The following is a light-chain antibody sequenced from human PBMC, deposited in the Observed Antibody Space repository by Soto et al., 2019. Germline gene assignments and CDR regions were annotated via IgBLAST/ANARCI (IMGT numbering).Light chain of an antibody. CDR3: QQYRSPPIT. CDR1: QSVSSTY. V-gene: IGKV3-20*01. Sequence: EVVLTQSPATLSLSPLEIATLSFMASQSVSSTYLAWYQQQPGQAPRLLMSGTSNRATGTPDRFSGSGSGTDFTLTISRLEPEDFAVYYCQQYRSPPITFGQGTRLEIK. J-gene: IGKJ5*01. CDR2: GTS.